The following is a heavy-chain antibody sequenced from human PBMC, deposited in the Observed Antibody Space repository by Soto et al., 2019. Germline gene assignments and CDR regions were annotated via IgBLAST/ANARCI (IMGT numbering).Heavy chain of an antibody. CDR3: ARDPPGIAAAGGG. V-gene: IGHV3-66*01. Sequence: EVQLVESGGGLVQPGGSLRLSCAASGITVSNNYMSWVRQAPGKGLECVSLIYSNGATRYAGSVKGSFTISRDNSKPTVYLQMNSLRADDTAVYYCARDPPGIAAAGGGWGQATTVTVSS. J-gene: IGHJ6*02. CDR2: IYSNGAT. D-gene: IGHD6-13*01. CDR1: GITVSNNY.